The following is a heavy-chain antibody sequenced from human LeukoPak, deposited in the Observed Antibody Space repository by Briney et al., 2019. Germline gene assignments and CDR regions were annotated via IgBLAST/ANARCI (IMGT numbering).Heavy chain of an antibody. CDR1: SYSISSGYF. V-gene: IGHV4-38-2*02. CDR2: IFHSGST. J-gene: IGHJ4*02. CDR3: ARGLGRDGYNFWDY. Sequence: PSETLSLTCSVSSYSISSGYFWGWIRQPPGKGLEWIGQIFHSGSTSYSPSLKSRVTISVDTSKNQFSLKLSSVTAADTAVYYCARGLGRDGYNFWDYWGQGTLVTVSS. D-gene: IGHD5-24*01.